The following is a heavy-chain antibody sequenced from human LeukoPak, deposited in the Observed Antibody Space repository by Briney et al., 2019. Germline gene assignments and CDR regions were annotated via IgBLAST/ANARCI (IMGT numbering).Heavy chain of an antibody. V-gene: IGHV3-23*01. Sequence: GGSLRLSCAASGFTFRSYAMSWVRQAPGKGLEWASGISTSGSITYYADSVKRRFTISRDDSKNTLYLQMNSLRADDTAVYYCAKGGGDITTGSDYWGQGILVSVSS. CDR1: GFTFRSYA. CDR2: ISTSGSIT. CDR3: AKGGGDITTGSDY. D-gene: IGHD3-22*01. J-gene: IGHJ4*02.